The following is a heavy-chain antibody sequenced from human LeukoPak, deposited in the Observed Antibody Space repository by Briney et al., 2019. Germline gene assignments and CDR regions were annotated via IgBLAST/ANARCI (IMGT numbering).Heavy chain of an antibody. CDR3: ARLATPYCSGGSCYSGAFDI. V-gene: IGHV4-59*11. D-gene: IGHD2-15*01. J-gene: IGHJ3*02. CDR1: GVSISSHY. CDR2: MHDSGIT. Sequence: SETLSLTCTVSGVSISSHYWSWIRQPPGRGLEWIGYMHDSGITNYGPSLKSRVTISVDTSDNQSSLRLSSVTAADTAVYYCARLATPYCSGGSCYSGAFDIWGQGTMVTVSS.